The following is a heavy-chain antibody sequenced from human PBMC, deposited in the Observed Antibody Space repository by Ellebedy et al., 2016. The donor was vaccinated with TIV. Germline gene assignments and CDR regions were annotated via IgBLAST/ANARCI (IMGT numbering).Heavy chain of an antibody. V-gene: IGHV1-69*04. J-gene: IGHJ4*02. CDR1: GGTFSSSA. CDR3: ARARVMMATHGDRLDY. D-gene: IGHD5-24*01. CDR2: IIPILGIA. Sequence: AASVKVSCKASGGTFSSSAISWVRQAPAQGLEWMGRIIPILGIANYAQKFQGRVTITADKSTSTAYMELSSLRSEDTAVYYCARARVMMATHGDRLDYWGQGTLVTVSS.